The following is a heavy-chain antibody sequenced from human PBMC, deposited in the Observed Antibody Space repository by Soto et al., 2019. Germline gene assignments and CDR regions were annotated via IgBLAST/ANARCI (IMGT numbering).Heavy chain of an antibody. J-gene: IGHJ4*02. CDR3: ARAVGDPLYYLDY. CDR1: SDSISSYY. CDR2: TDYSGNT. V-gene: IGHV4-59*08. Sequence: QVQLQESGPGLVRPSETLSLTCTVSSDSISSYYWIWIRHSPGKGLEWIGYTDYSGNTNYNPSLNSRVTISGDTSKNQFSLRLSSVTAADTAVYYCARAVGDPLYYLDYWGQGTLVTVSS. D-gene: IGHD6-19*01.